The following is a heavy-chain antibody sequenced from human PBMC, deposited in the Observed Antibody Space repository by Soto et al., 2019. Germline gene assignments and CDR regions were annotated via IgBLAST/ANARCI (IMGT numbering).Heavy chain of an antibody. CDR3: TRAAWFPYVSFY. CDR1: GFTFSRFE. J-gene: IGHJ4*02. CDR2: ISSSGSTA. V-gene: IGHV3-48*03. Sequence: EVQLVESGGGLVQPGGSLRLSCAASGFTFSRFELHWVRQAPGKGLEWISYISSSGSTAYYASSVEGRFTISRDNATNSVYLHMDRLRAEDTALYYCTRAAWFPYVSFYWGQGALVTVSS. D-gene: IGHD3-10*01.